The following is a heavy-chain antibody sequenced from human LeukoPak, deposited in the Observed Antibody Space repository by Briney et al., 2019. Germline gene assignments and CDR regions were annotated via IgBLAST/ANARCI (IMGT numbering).Heavy chain of an antibody. J-gene: IGHJ4*02. CDR1: GGSFSSYY. D-gene: IGHD5-18*01. CDR3: AREVSYGYRAPYYFDY. CDR2: IYTSGST. V-gene: IGHV4-59*10. Sequence: SETLSLTCAVYGGSFSSYYWSWIRQPAGKGLEWIGRIYTSGSTNYNPSLKSRVTMSVDTSKNQFSLKLSSVTAADTAVYYCAREVSYGYRAPYYFDYWGQGTLVTVSS.